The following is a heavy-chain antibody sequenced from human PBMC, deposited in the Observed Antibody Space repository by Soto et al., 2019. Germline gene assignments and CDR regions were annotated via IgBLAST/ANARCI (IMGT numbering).Heavy chain of an antibody. CDR2: VYWDDDK. CDR1: GFSLSTSGEG. CDR3: VHRRVQIFDF. V-gene: IGHV2-5*02. Sequence: QITLKESGPTLVKPTQTLTLTCTFSGFSLSTSGEGVGWIRQPPGKALEWLALVYWDDDKRYSPSLKRRLTITKDTSKNQVVLTMTNMDPVDTATYYCVHRRVQIFDFWGQGALVTVSS. D-gene: IGHD1-1*01. J-gene: IGHJ4*02.